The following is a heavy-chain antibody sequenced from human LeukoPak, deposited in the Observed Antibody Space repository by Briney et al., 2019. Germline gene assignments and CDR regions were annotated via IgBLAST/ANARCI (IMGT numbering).Heavy chain of an antibody. Sequence: GGSLRLSCAASGFTFSSYWTSWVRQAPGKGLEWVANIKQDGSEKYYVDSVKGRFTISRDNAKNSLYLQMNSLRAEDTAVYYCAREGDIVATSFDYWGQGTLVTVSS. CDR3: AREGDIVATSFDY. V-gene: IGHV3-7*01. J-gene: IGHJ4*02. CDR2: IKQDGSEK. D-gene: IGHD5-12*01. CDR1: GFTFSSYW.